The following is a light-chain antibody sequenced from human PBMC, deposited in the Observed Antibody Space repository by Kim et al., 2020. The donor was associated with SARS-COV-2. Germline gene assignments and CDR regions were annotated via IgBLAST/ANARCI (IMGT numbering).Light chain of an antibody. CDR1: LGIHSW. CDR3: QQAESYPWT. J-gene: IGKJ1*01. V-gene: IGKV1-12*02. Sequence: ASGGDRVTITCRASLGIHSWLAWYQQKPGQPPKLLIYTASTLQTGVPSRFSGRKSGTDFTLTINNLQPEDFATYYCQQAESYPWTFGQGTKVDIK. CDR2: TAS.